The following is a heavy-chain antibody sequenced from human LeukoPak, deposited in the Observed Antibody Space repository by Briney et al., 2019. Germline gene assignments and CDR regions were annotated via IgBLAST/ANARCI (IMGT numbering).Heavy chain of an antibody. J-gene: IGHJ4*02. Sequence: SETLSLTCAVYGGSFSGYYWSWIRQPPGKGLEWIGEINHSGSTNYNPSLKSRVTISVDTSKNQFSLKLTSVTAADTAVYYCARHPFSSPFDFWGQGTLVAVSS. CDR2: INHSGST. CDR3: ARHPFSSPFDF. V-gene: IGHV4-34*01. CDR1: GGSFSGYY. D-gene: IGHD2/OR15-2a*01.